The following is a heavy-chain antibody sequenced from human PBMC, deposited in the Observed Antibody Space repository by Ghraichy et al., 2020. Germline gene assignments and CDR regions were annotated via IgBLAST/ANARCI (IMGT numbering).Heavy chain of an antibody. CDR2: ISGGGGNT. CDR1: GFAFSRNA. Sequence: GGSLRLSCAASGFAFSRNAMSWVRQAPGKGLDWVSAISGGGGNTYYADSVKGRFTISRDTSKNTLYLQMNSLRAEDTAVYYCAKDRSSGWYAFNPAGFDYWGQGTLVTVPS. CDR3: AKDRSSGWYAFNPAGFDY. D-gene: IGHD6-19*01. V-gene: IGHV3-23*01. J-gene: IGHJ4*02.